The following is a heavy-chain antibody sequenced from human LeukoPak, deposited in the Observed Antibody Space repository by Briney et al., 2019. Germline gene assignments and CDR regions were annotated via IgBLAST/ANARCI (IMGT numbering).Heavy chain of an antibody. J-gene: IGHJ4*02. D-gene: IGHD2-15*01. CDR3: ARGRNEYCSGGSCHRGFDY. Sequence: GGSLRLSCAASGFTFSSYSMNWVRQAPGKGLEWVSSISSSSSYIYYADSVKGRFTISRDNAKNSLYLQMNSLRAEDAAVYYCARGRNEYCSGGSCHRGFDYWGQGTLVTVSS. CDR1: GFTFSSYS. V-gene: IGHV3-21*01. CDR2: ISSSSSYI.